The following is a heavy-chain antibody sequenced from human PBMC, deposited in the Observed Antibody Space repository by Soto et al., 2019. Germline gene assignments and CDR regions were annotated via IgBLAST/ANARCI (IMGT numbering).Heavy chain of an antibody. CDR1: EFKIRSHW. D-gene: IGHD3-16*01. V-gene: IGHV3-74*01. CDR2: INIDGNDT. Sequence: SEFKIRSHWVHRVRLTPGMGLVWVSHINIDGNDTTYADSVRGRFTISRDNAKNPLYLQMNSLRAEDTAVYYCVRDDSRGGLDYWGLGTRDTGST. J-gene: IGHJ4*02. CDR3: VRDDSRGGLDY.